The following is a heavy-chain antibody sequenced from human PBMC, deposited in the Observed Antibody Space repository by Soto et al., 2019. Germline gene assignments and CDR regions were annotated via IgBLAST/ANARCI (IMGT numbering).Heavy chain of an antibody. J-gene: IGHJ3*01. Sequence: QVQVVQSGAGVKRPGASVRLSCKASGDSSTSYYVNWVRQAPGQGLDWMGSINPDGDRIKYAHKFQDRVSMIRDMSTTTVYMDLYSLSPNDTALYYCALDYTATDDAFDVWGLGTMVTVSS. V-gene: IGHV1-46*01. CDR1: GDSSTSYY. CDR3: ALDYTATDDAFDV. CDR2: INPDGDRI. D-gene: IGHD5-12*01.